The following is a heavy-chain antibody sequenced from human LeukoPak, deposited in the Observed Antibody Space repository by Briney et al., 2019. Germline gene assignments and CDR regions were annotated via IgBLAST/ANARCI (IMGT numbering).Heavy chain of an antibody. CDR2: IYHIGTT. V-gene: IGHV4-30-2*01. CDR1: GDSISNDIYT. J-gene: IGHJ5*02. CDR3: ARGKVRGPFDP. Sequence: SETLSLTCAVSGDSISNDIYTWNWIRQPPGKGLEWIGYIYHIGTTNYNPSLKSRVTISIDTSKNQFSLKLSSVTAADTAVYYCARGKVRGPFDPWGQGTLVTVSS. D-gene: IGHD3-10*01.